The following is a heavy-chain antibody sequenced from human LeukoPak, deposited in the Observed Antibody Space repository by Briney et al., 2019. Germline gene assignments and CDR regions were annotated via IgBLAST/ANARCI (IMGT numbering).Heavy chain of an antibody. CDR1: GFTFSSYV. V-gene: IGHV3-23*01. Sequence: GGSLRLSCAASGFTFSSYVMSWVRQAPGKGLEWVSAISGSGGSTYYADSVKGRFTISRDNSKNALYLQMNSLRAEDTAVYYCAKDSVSIYDSSGDTLGAAFDIWGQGTMVTVSS. CDR2: ISGSGGST. CDR3: AKDSVSIYDSSGDTLGAAFDI. J-gene: IGHJ3*02. D-gene: IGHD3-22*01.